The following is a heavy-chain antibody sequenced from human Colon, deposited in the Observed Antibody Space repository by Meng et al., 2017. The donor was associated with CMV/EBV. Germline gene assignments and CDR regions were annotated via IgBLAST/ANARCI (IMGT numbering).Heavy chain of an antibody. CDR3: AHRFLRDSSSSLHFDS. V-gene: IGHV2-5*02. D-gene: IGHD6-6*01. Sequence: SCKASSPSLFKPTQTLTLTCTFSGFSLSTNGVTVGWIRQPPGTALEWLALIYWDDDKRYSPSLKSRLTITKDTSKNQVVLTMINMDPVDTATYYCAHRFLRDSSSSLHFDSWGQGTLVTVSS. CDR2: IYWDDDK. J-gene: IGHJ4*02. CDR1: GFSLSTNGVT.